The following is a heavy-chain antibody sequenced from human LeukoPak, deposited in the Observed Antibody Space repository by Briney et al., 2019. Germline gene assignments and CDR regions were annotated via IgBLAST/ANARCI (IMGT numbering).Heavy chain of an antibody. D-gene: IGHD6-19*01. J-gene: IGHJ6*02. CDR1: GYTFTSYD. CDR3: ARARSSGFGEYYYGMDV. Sequence: ASVKDSCKASGYTFTSYDINWVRQATGQGLEWMGWMNPNSGNTGYAQKFQGRVTMTRNTSISTAYMELSSLRSEDTAVYYCARARSSGFGEYYYGMDVWGQGTTVTVSS. V-gene: IGHV1-8*01. CDR2: MNPNSGNT.